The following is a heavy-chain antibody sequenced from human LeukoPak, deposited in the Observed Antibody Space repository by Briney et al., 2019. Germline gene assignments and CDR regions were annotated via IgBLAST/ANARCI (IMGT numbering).Heavy chain of an antibody. CDR2: IYYSGST. CDR3: ARPLRVMTTVTPFDY. J-gene: IGHJ4*02. Sequence: PSETLSLTCTVSGGSISSSSYYWGWIRQPPGKGLEWIGSIYYSGSTYYNPSLKSRVTISVDTSKNQFFLKLCSVTAADTAVYYCARPLRVMTTVTPFDYWGQGTLVTVSS. D-gene: IGHD4-17*01. V-gene: IGHV4-39*07. CDR1: GGSISSSSYY.